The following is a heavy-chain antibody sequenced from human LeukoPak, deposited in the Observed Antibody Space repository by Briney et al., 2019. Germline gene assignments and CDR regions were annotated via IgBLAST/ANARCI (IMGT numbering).Heavy chain of an antibody. J-gene: IGHJ4*02. V-gene: IGHV3-7*01. CDR3: ARGSYSYDILTGYLSL. CDR1: GFTFSSHW. D-gene: IGHD3-9*01. Sequence: GGSLRLSCAASGFTFSSHWMSWVRQAPGKGLEWVANIKQDGSEKYYVDSVKGRFTISRDNAKNSLYLQMNSLRAEDTAVYYCARGSYSYDILTGYLSLWGRGTLVTVSS. CDR2: IKQDGSEK.